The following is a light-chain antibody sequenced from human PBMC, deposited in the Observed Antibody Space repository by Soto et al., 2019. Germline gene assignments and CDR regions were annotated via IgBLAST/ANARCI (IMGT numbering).Light chain of an antibody. V-gene: IGLV3-21*03. CDR2: DES. CDR3: QLWDTSSDHRYV. CDR1: KVGSRS. Sequence: SYERTQAPSVSVALGKTARITCGGNKVGSRSVHWYQQKPGQAPVLGVYDESDRPSGIPERFSGSNSGNTATLTISRVEAGDEADYYCQLWDTSSDHRYVFGPGSKVAVL. J-gene: IGLJ1*01.